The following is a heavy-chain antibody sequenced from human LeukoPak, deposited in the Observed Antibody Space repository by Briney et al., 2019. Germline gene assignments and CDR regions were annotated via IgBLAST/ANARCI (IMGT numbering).Heavy chain of an antibody. CDR1: GGSISSNNW. J-gene: IGHJ4*02. Sequence: PSGTLSLTCAVSGGSISSNNWWSWVRQPPGRGLEWIAHIYHTGSTNYSPSLKSRVTISVDKSKNQFFLKLNSVTAADTAVYYCGRLMAGLDWGQGTLVTVSS. CDR2: IYHTGST. D-gene: IGHD6-19*01. V-gene: IGHV4-4*02. CDR3: GRLMAGLD.